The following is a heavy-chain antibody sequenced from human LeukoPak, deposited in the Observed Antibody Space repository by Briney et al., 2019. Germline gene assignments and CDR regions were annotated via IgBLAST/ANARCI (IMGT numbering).Heavy chain of an antibody. CDR2: IYYSGST. Sequence: PSETLSLTCTVSGGSISSYYWSWIRQPPGKGLEWIGYIYYSGSTNYNPSLKSRVTISVDTSKNQFSLQLNSVTPQDTAVYYCARGLASSYGYGYWGAGTLVTVSS. J-gene: IGHJ4*02. D-gene: IGHD5-18*01. CDR3: ARGLASSYGYGY. V-gene: IGHV4-59*01. CDR1: GGSISSYY.